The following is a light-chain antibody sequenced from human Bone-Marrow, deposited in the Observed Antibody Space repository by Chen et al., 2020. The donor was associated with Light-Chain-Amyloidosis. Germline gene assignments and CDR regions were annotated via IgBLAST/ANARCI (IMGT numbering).Light chain of an antibody. J-gene: IGLJ2*01. CDR2: EDS. Sequence: SYLLPQPPSVSVAPGQPARITCGGNNNGSKSVHWYQQKPGQAPVLVVYEDSDRPSGIPERFSGSNSGNTATLTISRVEAGDEADYYCQVWDSSSDHPVFGGGTKLTVL. CDR1: NNGSKS. V-gene: IGLV3-21*02. CDR3: QVWDSSSDHPV.